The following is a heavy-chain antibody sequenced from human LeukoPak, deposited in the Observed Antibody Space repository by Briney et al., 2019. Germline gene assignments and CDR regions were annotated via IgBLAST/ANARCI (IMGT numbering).Heavy chain of an antibody. CDR2: IYYSGST. V-gene: IGHV4-59*08. CDR1: GGSISSYY. Sequence: PSETLSLTCTVSGGSISSYYWSWIRQPPGKGLEWIGYIYYSGSTNYNPSLKSRVTISVDTSKNQFSLKLSSVTAADTAVYYCARLPNFWSGFDYWGQGTLVTVSP. D-gene: IGHD3-3*01. CDR3: ARLPNFWSGFDY. J-gene: IGHJ4*02.